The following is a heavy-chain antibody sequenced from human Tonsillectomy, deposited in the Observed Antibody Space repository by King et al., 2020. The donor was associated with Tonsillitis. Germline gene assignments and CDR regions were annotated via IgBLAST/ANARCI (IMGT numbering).Heavy chain of an antibody. V-gene: IGHV3-23*04. Sequence: VQLVGSGGGLVQPGGSLRLSCAASGFTFSSYAMSWVRQAPGKGLEWVSAISGSGGSTYYADSVKGRFTISRDNSKNTLYLQMNSLRAEDTAVYYCAKDRTPATATVGSVAFDIWGQGTMVTVSS. CDR3: AKDRTPATATVGSVAFDI. CDR1: GFTFSSYA. CDR2: ISGSGGST. D-gene: IGHD2-15*01. J-gene: IGHJ3*02.